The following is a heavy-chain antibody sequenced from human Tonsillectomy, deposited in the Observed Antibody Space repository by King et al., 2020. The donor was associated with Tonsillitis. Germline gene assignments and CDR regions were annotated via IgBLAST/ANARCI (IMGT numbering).Heavy chain of an antibody. CDR1: GYTFSSYA. CDR2: IYSGGSST. Sequence: EVQLVESGGGLVQPGGSLRLSCAASGYTFSSYAMSWVRQTPGKGLEWVSVIYSGGSSTYYADSVKGRFTISRDNSKNTLYLQMNSLRAEDTAVYYCAKNGEYYDILTGYSHWYFDLWGRGTLVTVSS. D-gene: IGHD3-9*01. J-gene: IGHJ2*01. V-gene: IGHV3-23*03. CDR3: AKNGEYYDILTGYSHWYFDL.